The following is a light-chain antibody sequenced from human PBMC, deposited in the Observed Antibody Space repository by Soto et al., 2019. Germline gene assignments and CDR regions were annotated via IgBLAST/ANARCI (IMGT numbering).Light chain of an antibody. J-gene: IGKJ4*01. Sequence: DIQMTQSSSTLSASVGDRVTITCRASQTINRWLAWYQQKPGEVPKLLIYKASVLESGVPSRFSGSGSGTEFTLTISRLQPEDVATYYCLQDYSYPLTFGGGTKVDIK. CDR3: LQDYSYPLT. V-gene: IGKV1-5*03. CDR2: KAS. CDR1: QTINRW.